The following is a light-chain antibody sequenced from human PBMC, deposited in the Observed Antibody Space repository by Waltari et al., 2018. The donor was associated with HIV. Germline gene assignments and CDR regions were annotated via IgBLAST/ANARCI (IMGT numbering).Light chain of an antibody. CDR1: ALPKKF. CDR3: YSTDNSGTHIRV. V-gene: IGLV3-10*01. CDR2: EDS. Sequence: SYELTQQHSVSVSPGQTARITCSGDALPKKFAYWYQQKSGQAPVLVIYEDSKRPSGIPQRFSGSSSGTMATLTISGAQVADEADYYCYSTDNSGTHIRVFGGGTKLTVL. J-gene: IGLJ2*01.